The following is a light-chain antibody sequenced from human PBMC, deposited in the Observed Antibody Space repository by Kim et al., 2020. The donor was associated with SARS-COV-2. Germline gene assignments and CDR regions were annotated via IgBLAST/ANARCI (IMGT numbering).Light chain of an antibody. J-gene: IGLJ3*02. CDR2: ENY. V-gene: IGLV1-47*01. CDR3: AAWDDSLSGPWV. CDR1: SSNLGSNY. Sequence: QSVLTQPPSASGTPGQRITISCSGSSSNLGSNYVYWYQHLPGAAPKLLIYENYERPSGVPDRFSGSKSGTSASLAISGLRSEDEGDYYCAAWDDSLSGPWVFGGGTKGTVL.